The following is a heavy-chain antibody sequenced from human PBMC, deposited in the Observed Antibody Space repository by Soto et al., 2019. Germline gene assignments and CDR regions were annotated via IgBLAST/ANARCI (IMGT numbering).Heavy chain of an antibody. D-gene: IGHD3-3*01. Sequence: SDTLSLTCAVSAGAFSGYYWSCIRQPPGKGLDWIGEINHSGSTNYNPSLKSRITISVDTSKNQFSLKLSSVTAADTAVYYCARVRGIRTIFGAGEKPSSPKEYGMQVWGPVATLTV. J-gene: IGHJ6*02. CDR3: ARVRGIRTIFGAGEKPSSPKEYGMQV. CDR1: AGAFSGYY. CDR2: INHSGST. V-gene: IGHV4-34*01.